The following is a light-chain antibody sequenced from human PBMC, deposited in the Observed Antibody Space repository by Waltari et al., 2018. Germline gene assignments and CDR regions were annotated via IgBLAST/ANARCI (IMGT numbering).Light chain of an antibody. Sequence: QSALTQPASVSGSPGQSITIPCSGVGSAVGASDYAPWHQHHPGKAPQVIIYDVTNRPSGVSDRFSASKSANTASLTISRLQPEDEADYYCFSQTLDGLVLFGGGTRLTVL. CDR2: DVT. CDR1: GSAVGASDY. J-gene: IGLJ2*01. V-gene: IGLV2-14*03. CDR3: FSQTLDGLVL.